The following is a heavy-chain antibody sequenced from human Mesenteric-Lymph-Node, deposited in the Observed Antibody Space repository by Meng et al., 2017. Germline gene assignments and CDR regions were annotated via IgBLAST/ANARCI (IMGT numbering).Heavy chain of an antibody. V-gene: IGHV4-34*01. J-gene: IGHJ4*02. CDR3: ARTIGGADIVVVPAAYYFDY. CDR1: GGSFSGYY. D-gene: IGHD2-2*01. Sequence: QVQLQQWGAGLLKPSETLSLTCAVHGGSFSGYYWSWIRQPPGKGLEGIGEINHSGSTNYKPSLKSRVTISVDTSKNQFSLKLSSVTAADTAVYYCARTIGGADIVVVPAAYYFDYWGQGTLVTVSS. CDR2: INHSGST.